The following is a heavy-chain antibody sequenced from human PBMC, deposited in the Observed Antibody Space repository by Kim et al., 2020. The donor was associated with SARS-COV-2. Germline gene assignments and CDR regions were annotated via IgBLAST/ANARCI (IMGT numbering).Heavy chain of an antibody. CDR1: GGSISSSSYY. J-gene: IGHJ3*02. CDR3: ARHVRDYEAFDI. V-gene: IGHV4-39*01. CDR2: IYYSGST. Sequence: SETLSLTCTVSGGSISSSSYYWGWIRQPPGKGLEWIGSIYYSGSTYYNPSLKSRVTISVDTSKNQFSLKLSSVTAADTAVYYCARHVRDYEAFDIWGQGTMVTVSS. D-gene: IGHD4-17*01.